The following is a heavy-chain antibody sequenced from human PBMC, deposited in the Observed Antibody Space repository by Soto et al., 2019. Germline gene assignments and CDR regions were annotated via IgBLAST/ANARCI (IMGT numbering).Heavy chain of an antibody. CDR1: GGSISSYY. CDR3: ARVSSYYYDSSGYLDI. V-gene: IGHV4-59*01. D-gene: IGHD3-22*01. Sequence: PSETLSVTCTVSGGSISSYYWSWIRQPPGKGLEWIGYIYYSGSTNYNPSLKSRVTISVDTSKNQFSRKLSSVTAADTAVYYCARVSSYYYDSSGYLDIWGQGTMVTVSS. J-gene: IGHJ3*02. CDR2: IYYSGST.